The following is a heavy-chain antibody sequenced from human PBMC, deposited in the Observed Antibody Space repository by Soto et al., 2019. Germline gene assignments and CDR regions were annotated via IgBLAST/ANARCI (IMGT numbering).Heavy chain of an antibody. CDR3: AGWVLEGYANYYYGMDV. J-gene: IGHJ6*02. V-gene: IGHV1-2*04. Sequence: ASVKVSYKASGYTFTGYYMHWVRQAPGQGLEWMGWINPNSGGTNYAQKFQGWVTMTRDTSISTAYMELSRLRSDDTAVYYCAGWVLEGYANYYYGMDVWGQGTTVTVSS. D-gene: IGHD3-3*01. CDR1: GYTFTGYY. CDR2: INPNSGGT.